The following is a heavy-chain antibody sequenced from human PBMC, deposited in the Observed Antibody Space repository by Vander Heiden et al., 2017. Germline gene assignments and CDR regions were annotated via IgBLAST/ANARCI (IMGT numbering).Heavy chain of an antibody. CDR3: ARQVEGHGGNSPGWFDP. CDR1: GGSISSSSYY. D-gene: IGHD2-21*02. J-gene: IGHJ5*02. V-gene: IGHV4-39*01. Sequence: QLQLQESGPGLVKPSETLSLTCTVSGGSISSSSYYWGWIRQPPGKGLEWIGSIYYSGSTYYNPSLKSRVTISVDTSKNQFSLKLSSVTAADTAVYYCARQVEGHGGNSPGWFDPWGQGTLVTVSS. CDR2: IYYSGST.